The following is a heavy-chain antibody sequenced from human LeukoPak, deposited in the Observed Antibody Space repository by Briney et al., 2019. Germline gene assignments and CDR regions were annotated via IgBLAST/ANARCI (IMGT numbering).Heavy chain of an antibody. V-gene: IGHV4-59*08. CDR3: AATTPPTNRGGWPYFDY. Sequence: SETLSLTCTVSGGSISSYYWSWIRQSPWKGMEWIGYVSHTESTNYDSSLKSRVTISIDTSKNQFSLKLRSVTAADTAVYYCAATTPPTNRGGWPYFDYWGRGTLVTVSA. J-gene: IGHJ4*02. CDR2: VSHTEST. D-gene: IGHD6-19*01. CDR1: GGSISSYY.